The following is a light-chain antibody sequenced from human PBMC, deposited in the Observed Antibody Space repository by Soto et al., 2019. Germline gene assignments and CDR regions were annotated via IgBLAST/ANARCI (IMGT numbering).Light chain of an antibody. Sequence: QSVLTQPASVSGSPGQSITISCTGTSSDVGGYNYVSWYQQHPGKAPKLLIYEVSNRPSGVFNRFSGSKSGNTASLTISGLQAEDKADYYCTSYTSSTTWVFGGGTQLTVL. V-gene: IGLV2-14*01. CDR1: SSDVGGYNY. CDR3: TSYTSSTTWV. J-gene: IGLJ3*02. CDR2: EVS.